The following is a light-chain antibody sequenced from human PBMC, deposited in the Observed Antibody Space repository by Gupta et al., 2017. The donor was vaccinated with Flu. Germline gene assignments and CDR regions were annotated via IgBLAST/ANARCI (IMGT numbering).Light chain of an antibody. Sequence: DIQMTQSPSTLSASVGDRVTITCRASQSISSWLAWYQQKPGKAPKLLIYKASSLESGVPSRFSGSGSGTEVTLTISSQQHDDFATYYRQHENIYSGTLGKGNTVDIK. CDR1: QSISSW. CDR3: QHENIYSGT. V-gene: IGKV1-5*03. CDR2: KAS. J-gene: IGKJ1*01.